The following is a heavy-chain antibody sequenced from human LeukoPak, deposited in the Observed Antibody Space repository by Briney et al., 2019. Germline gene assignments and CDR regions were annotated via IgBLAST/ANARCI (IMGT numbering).Heavy chain of an antibody. J-gene: IGHJ4*02. CDR1: GLTFDDYA. D-gene: IGHD3-10*01. CDR2: ISWNSGSI. CDR3: AKGGSGSYSTDY. V-gene: IGHV3-9*01. Sequence: GGSLRLSCAASGLTFDDYAMHWVRQAPGKGLEWVSGISWNSGSIGYADSVKGRFTISRDNAKNSLYLQMNSLRAEDTALYYCAKGGSGSYSTDYWGQGTPVTVSS.